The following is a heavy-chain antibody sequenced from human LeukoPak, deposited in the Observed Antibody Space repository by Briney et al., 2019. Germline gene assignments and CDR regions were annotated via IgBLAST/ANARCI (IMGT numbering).Heavy chain of an antibody. Sequence: GGSLRLSCAASGFTFSSYWMDWARQAPGQGLEWVASINHNGNVNYYVDSVKGRFTISRDNAKNSLYLQTSNLRAEDTAVYFCARGGGLDVWGQGATVTISS. J-gene: IGHJ6*02. CDR1: GFTFSSYW. D-gene: IGHD3-16*01. V-gene: IGHV3-7*03. CDR2: INHNGNVN. CDR3: ARGGGLDV.